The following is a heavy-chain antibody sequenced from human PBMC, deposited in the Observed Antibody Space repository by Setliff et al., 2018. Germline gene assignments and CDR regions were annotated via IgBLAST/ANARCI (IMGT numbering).Heavy chain of an antibody. CDR1: GITFTSYA. CDR3: AGQGPIFGSGLIPGFDQ. Sequence: GGSLRLSCVASGITFTSYAMGWVRQAPGKGLEWVSTVSVSGDNTYYTDSVKGRFTTSRDNSKNTVSLQMSSLRAEDTAIYFCAGQGPIFGSGLIPGFDQWGQGTMVTVSS. D-gene: IGHD3-3*01. CDR2: VSVSGDNT. V-gene: IGHV3-23*01. J-gene: IGHJ4*02.